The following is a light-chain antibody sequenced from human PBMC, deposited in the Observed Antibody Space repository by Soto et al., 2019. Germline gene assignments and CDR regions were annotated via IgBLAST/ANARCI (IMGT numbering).Light chain of an antibody. V-gene: IGKV1-39*01. CDR3: QQSYSTPWT. CDR1: QGISTY. J-gene: IGKJ1*01. CDR2: AAS. Sequence: DIQMTQSPSSLSASVGDRVTITCRASQGISTYLNWYLQKPGKAPKLLIYAASSLQSGVPSRFSGSGSGTDFTLTISSLQPEDFATYYCQQSYSTPWTFGQGTKVDI.